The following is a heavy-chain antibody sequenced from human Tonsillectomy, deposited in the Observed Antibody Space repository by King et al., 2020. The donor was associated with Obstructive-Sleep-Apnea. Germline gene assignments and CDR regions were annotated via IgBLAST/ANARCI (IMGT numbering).Heavy chain of an antibody. D-gene: IGHD5-12*01. J-gene: IGHJ4*02. CDR3: AGQKRGYSGYTSVYYFDY. CDR2: IYYSGST. CDR1: GGSISSSSYY. V-gene: IGHV4-39*01. Sequence: QLQESGPGLVKPSETLSLTCTVSGGSISSSSYYWGWIRQPPGKGLEWIGSIYYSGSTYYNPSLKSRVTISVDTSKNQFSLKLSSVTAADTAVYYCAGQKRGYSGYTSVYYFDYWGQGTLVTVSS.